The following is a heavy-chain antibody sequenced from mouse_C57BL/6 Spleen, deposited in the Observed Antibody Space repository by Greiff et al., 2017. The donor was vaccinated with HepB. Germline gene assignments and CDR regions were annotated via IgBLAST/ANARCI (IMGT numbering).Heavy chain of an antibody. Sequence: VQLQQPGAELVKPGASVKLSCKASGYTFTSYWMQWVKQRPGQGLEWIGEIDPSDSYTNYNQKFKGKATLTVDTSSSTAYMQLSSLTSEDSAVYYCARASTVVARGDYWGQGTTLTVSS. V-gene: IGHV1-50*01. CDR1: GYTFTSYW. CDR3: ARASTVVARGDY. D-gene: IGHD1-1*01. CDR2: IDPSDSYT. J-gene: IGHJ2*01.